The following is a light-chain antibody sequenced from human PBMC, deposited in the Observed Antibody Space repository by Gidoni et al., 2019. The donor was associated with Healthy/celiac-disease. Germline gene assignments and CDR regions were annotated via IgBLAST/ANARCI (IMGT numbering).Light chain of an antibody. Sequence: GQSITISCTGTSSDVGGYNYVSWYQQHPGKAPKLMIYDVSNRPSGVSNRFSCSKSGNTASLTISGLQAEDEADYYCSTYTSSSTVFGGGTKLTVL. CDR3: STYTSSSTV. V-gene: IGLV2-14*03. CDR1: SSDVGGYNY. J-gene: IGLJ2*01. CDR2: DVS.